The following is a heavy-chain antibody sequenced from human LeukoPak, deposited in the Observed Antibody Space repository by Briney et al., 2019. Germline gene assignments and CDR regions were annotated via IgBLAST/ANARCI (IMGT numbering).Heavy chain of an antibody. D-gene: IGHD6-6*01. CDR1: GYSFTSYW. Sequence: GEPLKISCKGSGYSFTSYWIGWVRQMPGKGPEWMGIIYPGDTETRYSPSFEGHVTISVDKSIDTAYLHWSSLKASDTAMYYCATTSRYFDHWGRGTLVSVSS. V-gene: IGHV5-51*01. J-gene: IGHJ4*02. CDR3: ATTSRYFDH. CDR2: IYPGDTET.